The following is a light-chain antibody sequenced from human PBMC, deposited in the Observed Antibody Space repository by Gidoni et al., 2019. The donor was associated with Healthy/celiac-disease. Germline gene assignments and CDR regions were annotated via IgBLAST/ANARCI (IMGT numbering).Light chain of an antibody. Sequence: PLQAPRLLIYDASNRATGIPARFSGRGSVTDFTLTISSLEPEDVAVYYRQQRRNWSPDYTFGPGTKVDIK. V-gene: IGKV3-11*01. CDR2: DAS. J-gene: IGKJ3*01. CDR3: QQRRNWSPDYT.